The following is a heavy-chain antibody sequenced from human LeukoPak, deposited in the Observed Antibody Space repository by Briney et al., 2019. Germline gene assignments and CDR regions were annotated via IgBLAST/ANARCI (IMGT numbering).Heavy chain of an antibody. CDR3: ARDRISAISRGWFDP. D-gene: IGHD2-21*01. Sequence: GGSLRLSCAASGFIFTSYWMSWVRQAPGKGLEWLANIKEDGSEKYYVDSVKGRFTISRDDAKNSLYLQMNSLRAEDAAVYYCARDRISAISRGWFDPWGQGTLVTVSS. J-gene: IGHJ5*02. V-gene: IGHV3-7*01. CDR1: GFIFTSYW. CDR2: IKEDGSEK.